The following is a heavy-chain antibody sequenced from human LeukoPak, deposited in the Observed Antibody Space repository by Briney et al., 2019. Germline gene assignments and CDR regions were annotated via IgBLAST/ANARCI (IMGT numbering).Heavy chain of an antibody. V-gene: IGHV1-8*03. CDR2: MNPNSGNT. CDR3: ARATLGYSSYYFDY. D-gene: IGHD5-18*01. J-gene: IGHJ4*02. Sequence: ASVKVSCKASGYTFTGYYMHWVRQAPGQGLEWMGWMNPNSGNTGYAQKFQGRVTITRNTSISTAYMELSSLRSEDTAVYYCARATLGYSSYYFDYWGQGTLVTVSS. CDR1: GYTFTGYY.